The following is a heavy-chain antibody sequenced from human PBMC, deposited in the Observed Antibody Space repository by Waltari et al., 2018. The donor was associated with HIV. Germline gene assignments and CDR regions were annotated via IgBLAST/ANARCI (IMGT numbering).Heavy chain of an antibody. CDR1: GFSCSISA. Sequence: QGQLVESGGGVVQPGGFLRLSCAASGFSCSISAIHWFRQAPGKGLEWVTFIRYDGNTKYYADSVKGRFTISRDNSKNTLYLQMSSLRAEDTAVYYCAKELRSGYSYYYYGMDVWGQGTTVTVSS. J-gene: IGHJ6*02. D-gene: IGHD2-15*01. V-gene: IGHV3-30*02. CDR2: IRYDGNTK. CDR3: AKELRSGYSYYYYGMDV.